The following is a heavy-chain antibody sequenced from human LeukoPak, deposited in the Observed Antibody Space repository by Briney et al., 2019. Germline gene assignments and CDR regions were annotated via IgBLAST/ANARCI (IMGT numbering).Heavy chain of an antibody. J-gene: IGHJ3*02. V-gene: IGHV3-30*02. CDR1: GFTFNKHG. Sequence: GGSLRLSCAASGFTFNKHGMHWVRQAPGKGLEWFSFIRNDGNDKYYADSVKGRFTISRDNSKNTLYLQMNSLRAEDTAVYYCASLFLCYGCSSSSDSFDIWGQGTMVTVSS. CDR3: ASLFLCYGCSSSSDSFDI. CDR2: IRNDGNDK. D-gene: IGHD6-6*01.